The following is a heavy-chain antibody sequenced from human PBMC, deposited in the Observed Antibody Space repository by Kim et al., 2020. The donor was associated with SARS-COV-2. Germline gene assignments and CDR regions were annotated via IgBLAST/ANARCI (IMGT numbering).Heavy chain of an antibody. CDR3: AKDIGLLWFGELLLSPYYDGMDV. J-gene: IGHJ6*02. CDR2: ISGDGGST. D-gene: IGHD3-10*01. V-gene: IGHV3-43*02. CDR1: GFTFDDYA. Sequence: GGYLRLSCAASGFTFDDYAMHWVRQAPGKGLEWVSLISGDGGSTYYADSVKGRFTISRDNSKNSLYLQMNSLRTEDTALYYCAKDIGLLWFGELLLSPYYDGMDVWGQGTTVTVSS.